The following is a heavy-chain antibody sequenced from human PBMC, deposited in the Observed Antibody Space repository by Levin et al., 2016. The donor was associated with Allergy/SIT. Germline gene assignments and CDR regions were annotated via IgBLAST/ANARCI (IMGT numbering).Heavy chain of an antibody. CDR1: GLTVNNNY. CDR2: IYRSGTT. CDR3: AGRSALYYDYMDV. J-gene: IGHJ6*03. V-gene: IGHV3-53*01. Sequence: GESLKISCAASGLTVNNNYMGWVRQTPGKGLEWVSIIYRSGTTSHADSVKGRFTISRDNSKNTLYLQMNSLRAEDTAVYYCAGRSALYYDYMDVWGKGTTVTVSS. D-gene: IGHD3-3*01.